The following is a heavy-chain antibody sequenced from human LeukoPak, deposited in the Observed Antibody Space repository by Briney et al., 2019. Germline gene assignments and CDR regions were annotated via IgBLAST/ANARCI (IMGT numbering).Heavy chain of an antibody. V-gene: IGHV3-30*03. Sequence: GGSLRLSCAASGFTFSSYGMHWVRQAPGKGLEWVAVISYDGSNKYYADSVKGRFAISRDNSKNTLYLQMNSLRAEDTAVYYCTSLGRYYDILTGYYSYYLYGMDVWGQGTTVTVSS. CDR1: GFTFSSYG. J-gene: IGHJ6*02. CDR3: TSLGRYYDILTGYYSYYLYGMDV. D-gene: IGHD3-9*01. CDR2: ISYDGSNK.